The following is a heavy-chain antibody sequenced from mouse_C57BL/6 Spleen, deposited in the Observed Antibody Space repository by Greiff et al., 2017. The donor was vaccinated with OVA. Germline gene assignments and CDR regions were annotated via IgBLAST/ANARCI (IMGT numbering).Heavy chain of an antibody. CDR3: ASEFAY. CDR1: GYTFTSYW. Sequence: QVQLQQPGAELVMPGASVKLSCKASGYTFTSYWMHWVKQRPGQGLEWIGEFDPSDSYTNYNQKFKGKSTLTVDKSSSTAYMQLSSLTSEDSAVYCCASEFAYWGQGTLVTVSA. V-gene: IGHV1-69*01. CDR2: FDPSDSYT. J-gene: IGHJ3*01.